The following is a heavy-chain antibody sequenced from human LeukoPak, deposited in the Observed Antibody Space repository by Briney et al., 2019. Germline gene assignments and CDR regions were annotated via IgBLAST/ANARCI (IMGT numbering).Heavy chain of an antibody. D-gene: IGHD4-17*01. J-gene: IGHJ4*02. CDR3: ARDSLILGYGTTHFDY. CDR2: IIPIFGTA. V-gene: IGHV1-69*13. Sequence: GASVKVSCKASGGTFSSYAISWVRQAPGQGLEWMGGIIPIFGTANYAQKFQGRVTITADESTSTAYMELSSLRSEDTAVYYCARDSLILGYGTTHFDYWGQGTLVTVSS. CDR1: GGTFSSYA.